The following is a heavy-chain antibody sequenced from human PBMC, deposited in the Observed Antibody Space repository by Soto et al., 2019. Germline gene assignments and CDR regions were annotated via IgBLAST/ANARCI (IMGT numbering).Heavy chain of an antibody. CDR2: IYHSGST. V-gene: IGHV4-4*02. CDR3: AREPASLDKGYYDY. Sequence: SETLSLTCAVSGGSISSSNWWSWVRQPPGKGLEWIGEIYHSGSTNYNPSLKSRVTISVDKSKNQFSLKLSSVTAADTAVYYCAREPASLDKGYYDYWGQGTLVTVSS. J-gene: IGHJ4*02. D-gene: IGHD2-15*01. CDR1: GGSISSSNW.